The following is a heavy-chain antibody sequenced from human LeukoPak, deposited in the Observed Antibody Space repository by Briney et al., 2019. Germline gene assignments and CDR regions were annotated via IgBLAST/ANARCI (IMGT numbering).Heavy chain of an antibody. D-gene: IGHD3-22*01. V-gene: IGHV3-11*01. CDR3: AKLPYYYDSSGYSPI. CDR2: ISSSGSTI. CDR1: GFTFSDYY. J-gene: IGHJ3*02. Sequence: GGSLRLSCAASGFTFSDYYMSWIRQAPGKGLEWVSYISSSGSTIYYADSVKGRFTISRDNAKNSLYLQMNSLRAEDTAVYYCAKLPYYYDSSGYSPIWGQGTMVTVSS.